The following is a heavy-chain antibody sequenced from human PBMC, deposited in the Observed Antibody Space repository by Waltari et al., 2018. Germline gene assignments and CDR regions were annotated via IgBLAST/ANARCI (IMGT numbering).Heavy chain of an antibody. CDR1: GFSFSDYW. V-gene: IGHV3-74*01. Sequence: EVQLVESGGGLVQPGGSLRLSCAASGFSFSDYWMHWVRQAPGKGLVWVSRINTDGTTYYADSVKGRFTISKDNAKNTMYLQMNSLRVEDTAVYYCTRDRPHSWFDPWGQGTLVTVSS. CDR2: INTDGTT. J-gene: IGHJ5*02. D-gene: IGHD6-6*01. CDR3: TRDRPHSWFDP.